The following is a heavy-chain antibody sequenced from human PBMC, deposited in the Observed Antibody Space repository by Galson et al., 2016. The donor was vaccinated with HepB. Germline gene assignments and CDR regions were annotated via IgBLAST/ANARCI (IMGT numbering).Heavy chain of an antibody. CDR2: IYYSGST. Sequence: TLSLTCTVSGGSISSGGYYWSWIRQHPGKGLEWIGYIYYSGSTHYNPSLRSRVTISADTSKNQFSLKLSSVTAADTAVYYCAGWGYSSSRYSDYWGQGTLVTVSS. V-gene: IGHV4-31*03. CDR3: AGWGYSSSRYSDY. CDR1: GGSISSGGYY. J-gene: IGHJ4*02. D-gene: IGHD6-13*01.